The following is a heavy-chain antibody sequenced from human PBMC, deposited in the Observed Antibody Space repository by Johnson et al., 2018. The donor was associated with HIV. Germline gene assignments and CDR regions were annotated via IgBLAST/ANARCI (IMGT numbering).Heavy chain of an antibody. D-gene: IGHD2-15*01. CDR3: ARAGRLGYCSGGSWYSPAFDI. J-gene: IGHJ3*02. V-gene: IGHV3-48*04. CDR1: GFTFSSYA. CDR2: ISSSGSTI. Sequence: VQLVESGGGVVQPGRSLRLSCAASGFTFSSYAMHWVRQAPGKGLEWVSYISSSGSTIYYADSVKGRFTISRDNAKNSLYLQMNSLRAEDTAVYYCARAGRLGYCSGGSWYSPAFDIGGQGTMVTVS.